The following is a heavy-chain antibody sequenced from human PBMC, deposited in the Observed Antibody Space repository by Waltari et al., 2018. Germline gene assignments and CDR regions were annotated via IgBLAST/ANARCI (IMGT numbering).Heavy chain of an antibody. CDR3: ARDTVLGGFDI. J-gene: IGHJ3*02. D-gene: IGHD2-15*01. V-gene: IGHV4-59*08. Sequence: QVQLQESGPGLVNPSETLSLTCTVSGGSIRTHYWSWIRQSPGKGLEWIGYSYYTGSTNYNPSLKSRVSISVDTSKNQFSLKLTSVTAADTAVDYWARDTVLGGFDIWGQGTMVTVSS. CDR1: GGSIRTHY. CDR2: SYYTGST.